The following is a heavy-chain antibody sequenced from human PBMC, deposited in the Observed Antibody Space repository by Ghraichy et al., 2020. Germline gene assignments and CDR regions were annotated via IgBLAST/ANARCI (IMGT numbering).Heavy chain of an antibody. CDR3: AKDWYTGYTYGSFDF. Sequence: GESLNIFCAVSGFTFSSFAMSWVRQAPGKGLEWVSGINNRGARIQYADSVKGRFTISRDNSENTLYLQMNSLRAEDTALYYCAKDWYTGYTYGSFDFWGQGTLVTVSS. D-gene: IGHD5-18*01. V-gene: IGHV3-23*01. CDR1: GFTFSSFA. J-gene: IGHJ4*02. CDR2: INNRGARI.